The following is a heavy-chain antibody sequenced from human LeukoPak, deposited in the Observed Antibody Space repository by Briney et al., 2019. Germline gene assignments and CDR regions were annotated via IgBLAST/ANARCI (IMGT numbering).Heavy chain of an antibody. V-gene: IGHV4-59*02. Sequence: SETLSLTCTVSGGSVTTHYWSWIRQSPGKGLGWIGYVYYTESANYNPSLKSRATISVDTSRNQFSLQLSYVTAADTAVYYCARGTLAYYFESWGQGTLVTVSS. D-gene: IGHD3-3*02. J-gene: IGHJ4*02. CDR1: GGSVTTHY. CDR3: ARGTLAYYFES. CDR2: VYYTESA.